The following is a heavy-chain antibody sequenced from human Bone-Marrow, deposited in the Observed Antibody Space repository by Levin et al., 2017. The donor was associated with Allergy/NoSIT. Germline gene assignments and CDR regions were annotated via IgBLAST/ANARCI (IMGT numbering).Heavy chain of an antibody. J-gene: IGHJ4*02. V-gene: IGHV3-30*14. CDR3: ARVGKVTEYDH. D-gene: IGHD2-21*02. CDR2: ISSGGSNQ. CDR1: GLTFSSYA. Sequence: PGGSLRLSCAASGLTFSSYAFHWVRQTPGKGLEWVALISSGGSNQYYADSVKGRFTVSRDNSKNTLYLQMDSLRTQDTAVYYCARVGKVTEYDHWGQGTLVTVSS.